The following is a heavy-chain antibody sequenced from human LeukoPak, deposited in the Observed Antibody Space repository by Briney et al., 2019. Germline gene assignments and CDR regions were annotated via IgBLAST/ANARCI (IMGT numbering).Heavy chain of an antibody. CDR2: ISGGGEAT. J-gene: IGHJ4*02. CDR3: ARDYADYVGYFFFDY. CDR1: GFTFNNYA. V-gene: IGHV3-23*01. D-gene: IGHD4-17*01. Sequence: GGSLRLSCAASGFTFNNYAMNWVRQAPGKGLEWVSSISGGGEATYYADSAKGRFTISRDNSQNTLYLQMNGLRAEDTAVYYCARDYADYVGYFFFDYWGQGTLVTVSS.